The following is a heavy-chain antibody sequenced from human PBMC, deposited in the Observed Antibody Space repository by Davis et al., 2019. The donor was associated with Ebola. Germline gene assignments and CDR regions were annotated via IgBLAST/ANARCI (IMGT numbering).Heavy chain of an antibody. D-gene: IGHD3-10*01. J-gene: IGHJ4*02. CDR1: GFTFADYW. CDR2: IWYDGSKK. V-gene: IGHV3-33*06. CDR3: AKDLAYGSGNYNSYLAQ. Sequence: GGSLRLSCAGSGFTFADYWMSWARQAPGKGLEWVADIWYDGSKKHCRDSVKGRFTISRDNSKNTLYLQMDSLRAEDTALYHCAKDLAYGSGNYNSYLAQWGQGTLVTVSS.